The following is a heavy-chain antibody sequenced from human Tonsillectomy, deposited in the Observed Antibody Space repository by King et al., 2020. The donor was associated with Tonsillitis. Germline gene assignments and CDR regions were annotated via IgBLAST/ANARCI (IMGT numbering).Heavy chain of an antibody. J-gene: IGHJ4*02. D-gene: IGHD2-15*01. CDR2: VLNSGST. V-gene: IGHV4-31*03. Sequence: VQLQESGPGLVKPSQTLSLTCTVSGGSISIGAYYWTWIRQHPGKGLEWSGYVLNSGSTDYNPALKSRVTISMDTSKNPFSLDLSSVTAADTAVYYCARVLSGGGDYDYWGQGTLVTVSS. CDR1: GGSISIGAYY. CDR3: ARVLSGGGDYDY.